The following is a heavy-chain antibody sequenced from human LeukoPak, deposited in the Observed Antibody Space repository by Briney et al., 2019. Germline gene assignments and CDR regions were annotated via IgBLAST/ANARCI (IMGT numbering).Heavy chain of an antibody. CDR1: GFTFSSYW. V-gene: IGHV3-7*01. CDR3: ARDEHDFWSGYNWFDP. Sequence: GGSLRLSCAASGFTFSSYWMSWVRQAPGKGLEWVANIKQDGSEKYYVDTVKGRFTISRDNAKNSLYLQMNSLRAEDTAVYYCARDEHDFWSGYNWFDPWGQGTLVTVSS. J-gene: IGHJ5*02. CDR2: IKQDGSEK. D-gene: IGHD3-3*01.